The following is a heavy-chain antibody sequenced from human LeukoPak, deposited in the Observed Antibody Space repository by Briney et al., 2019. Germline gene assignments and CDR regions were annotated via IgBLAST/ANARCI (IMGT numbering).Heavy chain of an antibody. V-gene: IGHV1-18*01. CDR2: INPSGGST. CDR3: ARDGRPYQLLSEWFDP. Sequence: ASVKVSCKASGGTFSSYAISWVRQAPGQGLEWMGIINPSGGSTNYAQKLQGRVTMTTDTSTSTACMELRSLRSDDTAVYYCARDGRPYQLLSEWFDPWGQGTLVTVSS. CDR1: GGTFSSYA. J-gene: IGHJ5*02. D-gene: IGHD2-2*01.